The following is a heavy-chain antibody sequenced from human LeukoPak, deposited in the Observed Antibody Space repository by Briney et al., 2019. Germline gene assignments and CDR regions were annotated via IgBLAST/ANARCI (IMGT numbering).Heavy chain of an antibody. J-gene: IGHJ3*02. CDR2: IYYSGST. CDR1: GGSISSYY. V-gene: IGHV4-59*01. D-gene: IGHD5/OR15-5a*01. CDR3: ARISVTAFDI. Sequence: SETLSLTCTVSGGSISSYYWSWLRQPPGKGLEWVGYIYYSGSTNYNPSLKSRVTISVDTSKNQFSLKLSSVTAADAAVYYCARISVTAFDIWGQGTMVTVSS.